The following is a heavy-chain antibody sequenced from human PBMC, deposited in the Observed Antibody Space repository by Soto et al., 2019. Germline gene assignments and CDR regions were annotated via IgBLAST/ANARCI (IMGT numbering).Heavy chain of an antibody. D-gene: IGHD6-19*01. J-gene: IGHJ3*02. CDR3: ARDLRAVAGKDDAFDI. V-gene: IGHV3-30*03. CDR1: GFTFSSYG. CDR2: ISYDGSNK. Sequence: GGSLRLSCAASGFTFSSYGMHWVRQAPGKGLEWVAVISYDGSNKYYADSVKGRFTISRDNSKNTLYLQMNSLRAEDTAVYYCARDLRAVAGKDDAFDIWGQGTMVTVSS.